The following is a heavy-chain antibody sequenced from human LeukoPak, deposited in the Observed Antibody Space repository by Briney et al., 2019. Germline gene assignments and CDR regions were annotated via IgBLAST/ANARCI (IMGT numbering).Heavy chain of an antibody. V-gene: IGHV3-64*01. CDR2: ISSNGGST. CDR1: GFTFSSYA. Sequence: GGSLRLSCAASGFTFSSYAMHWVRQAPGKGLEYVSAISSNGGSTYYANSVKGRFTISRDNSKNTLYLQMGSLRAEDMAVYYCARGLRYSGYDMEVWGQGTTVTVSS. J-gene: IGHJ6*02. D-gene: IGHD5-12*01. CDR3: ARGLRYSGYDMEV.